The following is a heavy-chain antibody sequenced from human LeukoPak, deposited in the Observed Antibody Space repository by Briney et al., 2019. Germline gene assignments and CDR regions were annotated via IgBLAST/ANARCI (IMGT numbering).Heavy chain of an antibody. D-gene: IGHD6-19*01. CDR3: ATDRSGWSSLFDY. CDR1: GYTFTGYY. CDR2: INPNSGGT. Sequence: ASVKVSCKASGYTFTGYYMHWVRQAPGQGLEWMGWINPNSGGTNYAQKFQGRVTMTEDTSTDTAYMELSSLRSEDTAVYYCATDRSGWSSLFDYWGQETLVTVSS. J-gene: IGHJ4*02. V-gene: IGHV1-2*02.